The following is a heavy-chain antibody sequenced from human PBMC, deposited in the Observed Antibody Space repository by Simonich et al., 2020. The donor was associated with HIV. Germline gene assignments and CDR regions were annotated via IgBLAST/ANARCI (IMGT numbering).Heavy chain of an antibody. J-gene: IGHJ3*02. CDR3: ARDLVGSAFDI. V-gene: IGHV3-74*01. Sequence: EVQLVESGGDLVQPGGSLRLSCAASVFTFSTYWMHWVRQAPGKGRVWVSRVNSDGRSTSYADSVKGRFTISRDNAKNTLYLQMNSLRAEDTAVYYCARDLVGSAFDIWGQGTMVTVSS. CDR1: VFTFSTYW. D-gene: IGHD2-8*02. CDR2: VNSDGRST.